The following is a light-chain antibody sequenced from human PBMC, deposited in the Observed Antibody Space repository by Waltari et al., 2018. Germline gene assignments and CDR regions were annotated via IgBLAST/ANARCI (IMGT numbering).Light chain of an antibody. J-gene: IGLJ3*02. V-gene: IGLV7-46*01. Sequence: QAVVTQEPSLTVSPGGPVTLTCGSITGTLTSGHSPYWFQQKPGQAPRTLIYDTSNKHSWAPARFSGSLLGGKAALTLSGAQPEDEADYYCLLSYRGARVFGGGTKLTVL. CDR1: TGTLTSGHS. CDR3: LLSYRGARV. CDR2: DTS.